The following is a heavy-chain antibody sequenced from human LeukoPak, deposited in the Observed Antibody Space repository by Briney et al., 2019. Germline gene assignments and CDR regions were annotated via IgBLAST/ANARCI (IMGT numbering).Heavy chain of an antibody. V-gene: IGHV4-59*08. J-gene: IGHJ6*02. D-gene: IGHD3-9*01. CDR1: GGSISSHY. CDR2: IYYSGST. Sequence: SETLSLTCTVSGGSISSHYWSWIRQPPGKGLEWIGYIYYSGSTNYNPSLKSRVTISVDTSKNQFSLKLSSVTAADTAVYYCARGYFDWLYHYGMDVWGQGTTVTVSS. CDR3: ARGYFDWLYHYGMDV.